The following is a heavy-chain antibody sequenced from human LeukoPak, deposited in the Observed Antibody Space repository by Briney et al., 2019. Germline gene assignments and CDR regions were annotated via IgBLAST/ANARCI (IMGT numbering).Heavy chain of an antibody. CDR3: AREGYYDSSGYYYNFDY. Sequence: GGSLRLSCAASGFTFSSYSMNWVRQAPGKGLEWVSSISSSSSYIYYADSVKGRFTISRDNAKNSLYLQMNSLRAEDTAVYYCAREGYYDSSGYYYNFDYWGQGTLVTVSS. V-gene: IGHV3-21*01. D-gene: IGHD3-22*01. J-gene: IGHJ4*02. CDR1: GFTFSSYS. CDR2: ISSSSSYI.